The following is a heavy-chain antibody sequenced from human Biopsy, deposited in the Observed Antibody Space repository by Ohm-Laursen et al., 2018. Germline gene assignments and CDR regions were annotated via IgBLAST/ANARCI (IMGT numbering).Heavy chain of an antibody. J-gene: IGHJ4*02. CDR3: ARDFNYDGGGSFNFDY. V-gene: IGHV1-18*01. CDR2: ISVYNGNT. CDR1: GYTFGNYG. D-gene: IGHD3-22*01. Sequence: SVKVSCKASGYTFGNYGISWVRQAPGQGLERMGWISVYNGNTDYPHKFQGRVTLTTDTSTSTAYMELSSLTSVDTAVYYCARDFNYDGGGSFNFDYWGQGTLVTVSS.